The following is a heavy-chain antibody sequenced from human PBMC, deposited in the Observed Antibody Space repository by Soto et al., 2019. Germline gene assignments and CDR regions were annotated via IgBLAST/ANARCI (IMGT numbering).Heavy chain of an antibody. CDR3: ARREFTSSFVRFDP. CDR2: IDPSDSYT. V-gene: IGHV5-10-1*01. Sequence: XESLKLSWKCSGYTFTNYLINLVRQMPGKGLEWMGTIDPSDSYTNYSPSFQGHVTISADKPISTAYLQWSSLKASDTAMYYCARREFTSSFVRFDPWGQGTLVTVPS. J-gene: IGHJ5*02. D-gene: IGHD3-10*01. CDR1: GYTFTNYL.